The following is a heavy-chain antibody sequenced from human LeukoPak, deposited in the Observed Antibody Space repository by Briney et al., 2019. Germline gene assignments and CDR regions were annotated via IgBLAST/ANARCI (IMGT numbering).Heavy chain of an antibody. D-gene: IGHD6-19*01. CDR1: GDSISGYY. V-gene: IGHV4-4*07. CDR3: ARLQWLSTPFFDY. J-gene: IGHJ4*02. Sequence: SETLSLTCTVSGDSISGYYWSWIRQPAGKGLEWIGRVYTSGSTNYNPSLKSRVNMSLDTPKNQFSLKLISVTAADTAVYFCARLQWLSTPFFDYWGQGTLVTVSS. CDR2: VYTSGST.